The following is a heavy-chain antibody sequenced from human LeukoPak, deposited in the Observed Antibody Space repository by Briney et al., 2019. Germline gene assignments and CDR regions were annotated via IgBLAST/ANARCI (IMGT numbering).Heavy chain of an antibody. V-gene: IGHV3-33*06. CDR2: VWYDGKNK. CDR1: GFTFSSYG. D-gene: IGHD3-16*01. J-gene: IGHJ6*02. CDR3: AKRGTRATHGMDV. Sequence: GGSLRLSCAASGFTFSSYGIHWVRQAPGKGLEWVAVVWYDGKNKFYGDSVKGRFTISRDNSKNTVDLQMNSLRVEDTAVYYCAKRGTRATHGMDVWGQGTTVTVSS.